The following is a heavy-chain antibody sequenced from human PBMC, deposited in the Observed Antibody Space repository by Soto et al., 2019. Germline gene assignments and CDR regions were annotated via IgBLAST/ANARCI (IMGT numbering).Heavy chain of an antibody. CDR2: ISVYNGHT. CDR3: ARRDWNYDILTGYYDSAYFDY. CDR1: GYTFTTYG. D-gene: IGHD3-9*01. Sequence: ASVKVSCKASGYTFTTYGISWVRLAPGQGLEWMGWISVYNGHTNYAQKLQGRVTMTTDTSTSTVYMELRNLRSDDTAVYYCARRDWNYDILTGYYDSAYFDYWGQGTLVTVSS. V-gene: IGHV1-18*01. J-gene: IGHJ4*02.